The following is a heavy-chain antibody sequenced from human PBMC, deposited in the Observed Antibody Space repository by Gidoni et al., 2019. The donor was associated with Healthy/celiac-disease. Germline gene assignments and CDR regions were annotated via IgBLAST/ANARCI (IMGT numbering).Heavy chain of an antibody. CDR3: ARGVGSSLRWYDY. CDR2: INHSGST. J-gene: IGHJ4*02. Sequence: QVQLHQWGAGRLTPAETLSLTRAASGGSFSGYYWRWIRQPPGKGLEWIGEINHSGSTNYNPSLKSRVTISVDTSKNQFSLKLSSVTAADTAVYYCARGVGSSLRWYDYWGQGTLVTVSS. D-gene: IGHD6-6*01. CDR1: GGSFSGYY. V-gene: IGHV4-34*01.